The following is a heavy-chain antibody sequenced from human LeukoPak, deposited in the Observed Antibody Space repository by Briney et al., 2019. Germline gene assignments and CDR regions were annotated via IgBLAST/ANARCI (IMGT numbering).Heavy chain of an antibody. D-gene: IGHD1-26*01. CDR3: AREVYSGSLTDY. V-gene: IGHV1-2*02. CDR1: GYTFTSYG. Sequence: ASVKVSCKASGYTFTSYGISWVRQAPGQGLEWMGWINPNSGGTNYAQKFQGRVTMTRDTSISTAYMELSRLRSDDTAVYYCAREVYSGSLTDYWGQGTLVTVSS. J-gene: IGHJ4*02. CDR2: INPNSGGT.